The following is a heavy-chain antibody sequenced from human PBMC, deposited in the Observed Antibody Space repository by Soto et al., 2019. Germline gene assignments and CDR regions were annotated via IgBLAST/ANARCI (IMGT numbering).Heavy chain of an antibody. CDR1: GGSISSGGYY. J-gene: IGHJ4*02. CDR3: ARVAPGVKVPAAMWVFDY. Sequence: PSATLSLTCTVSGGSISSGGYYWSWIRQHPGKGLEWIGYIYYSGSTYYNPSLKSRVTISVDTSKNQFSLKLSSVTAADTAVYYCARVAPGVKVPAAMWVFDYWGQGTLVTVSS. CDR2: IYYSGST. V-gene: IGHV4-31*03. D-gene: IGHD2-2*01.